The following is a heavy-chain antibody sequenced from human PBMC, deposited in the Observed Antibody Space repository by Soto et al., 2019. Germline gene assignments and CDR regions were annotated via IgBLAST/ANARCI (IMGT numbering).Heavy chain of an antibody. CDR3: ARGSITIFGVVTQTYYGMDG. J-gene: IGHJ6*02. CDR1: GYTFTGYY. V-gene: IGHV1-2*04. Sequence: SVKVSCKASGYTFTGYYMHWVRQAPGQGLEWMGWINPNSGGTNYAQKFQGWVTMTRDTSISTAYMELSRLRSDDTAVYYCARGSITIFGVVTQTYYGMDGWGQGTTVTVSS. D-gene: IGHD3-3*01. CDR2: INPNSGGT.